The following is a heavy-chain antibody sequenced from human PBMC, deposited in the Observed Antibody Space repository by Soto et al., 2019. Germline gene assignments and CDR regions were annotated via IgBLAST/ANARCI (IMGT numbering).Heavy chain of an antibody. V-gene: IGHV4-39*01. CDR1: GGSTNSRSDY. Sequence: SETLSLTCTVSGGSTNSRSDYWGWIRQPPGKGLEWIGSVYYSGSTHDNPSLQSRVTISVDASRNQFSLNLISVTAADTAVYFCARQPRGPGYGERGLYFDHWGQGTLVTVSS. J-gene: IGHJ4*02. CDR2: VYYSGST. D-gene: IGHD3-16*01. CDR3: ARQPRGPGYGERGLYFDH.